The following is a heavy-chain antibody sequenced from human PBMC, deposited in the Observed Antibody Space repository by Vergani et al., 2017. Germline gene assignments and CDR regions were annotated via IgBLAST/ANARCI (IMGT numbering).Heavy chain of an antibody. Sequence: QVQLQESGPGLVKPSETLSLTCTVSGGSISSYYWSWIRQPPGKGLEWIGYIYYSGSTNYNPSLKSRVTISVDPSKNQFSLKLSSVTAADTAVYYCARDGWGAVAGIAFDIGGQGTMVTVSS. J-gene: IGHJ3*02. CDR1: GGSISSYY. CDR3: ARDGWGAVAGIAFDI. D-gene: IGHD6-19*01. CDR2: IYYSGST. V-gene: IGHV4-59*01.